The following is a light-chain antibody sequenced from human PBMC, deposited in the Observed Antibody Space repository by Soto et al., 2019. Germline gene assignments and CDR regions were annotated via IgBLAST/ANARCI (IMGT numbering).Light chain of an antibody. CDR3: QQYGSSLFT. CDR1: QSVSSKY. J-gene: IGKJ3*01. V-gene: IGKV3-20*01. CDR2: GTS. Sequence: EIVLTQSPGTLSLSPGERATLSCRASQSVSSKYLAWYQQKPGQAPRVLIYGTSIRASGVPERFSGGGSGTDFTLTITRLEPDDFAVYYCQQYGSSLFTFGPGTKVVFK.